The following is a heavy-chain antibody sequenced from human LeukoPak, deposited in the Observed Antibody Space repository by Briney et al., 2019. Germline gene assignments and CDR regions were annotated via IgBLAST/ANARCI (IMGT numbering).Heavy chain of an antibody. Sequence: RASVKVSCKASGYIFTNFGISWVRQARGQGLEWMGWINTNTGNPTYALGFTGQFVFSLDTSVSTAYLQTSSLKAEDTAVYYCARESVVSDHLDHWGQGTLVTVSS. CDR1: GYIFTNFG. J-gene: IGHJ4*02. CDR3: ARESVVSDHLDH. V-gene: IGHV7-4-1*02. CDR2: INTNTGNP. D-gene: IGHD3-22*01.